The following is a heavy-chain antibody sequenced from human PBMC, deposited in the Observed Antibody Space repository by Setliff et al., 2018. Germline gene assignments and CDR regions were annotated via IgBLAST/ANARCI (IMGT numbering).Heavy chain of an antibody. Sequence: SETLSLTCAVSGYSISSGFSWVWIRQPAGKELEWIGRIYDIRSTNYNPSLKSRVTISLDTSNNQFSLKLSSVTAADTAVYYCARGSTMIQGVRLYYHGLDVWGQGTTVTVSS. CDR3: ARGSTMIQGVRLYYHGLDV. J-gene: IGHJ6*02. V-gene: IGHV4-38-2*01. CDR1: GYSISSGFS. CDR2: IYDIRST. D-gene: IGHD3-10*01.